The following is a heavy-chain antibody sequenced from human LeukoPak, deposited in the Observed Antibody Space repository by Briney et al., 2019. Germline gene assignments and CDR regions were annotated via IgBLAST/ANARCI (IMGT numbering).Heavy chain of an antibody. CDR1: GGSISSSNW. CDR3: ARNTYYDFWSGYLDAFDI. Sequence: PSGTLSLTCAVSGGSISSSNWWSWVRQPPGKGLEWIGEIYHSGSTNYNPSLKSRVTISVDKSKNQFSLKLSSVTAADTAVYYCARNTYYDFWSGYLDAFDIWGQGTMVTVSS. V-gene: IGHV4-4*02. D-gene: IGHD3-3*01. J-gene: IGHJ3*02. CDR2: IYHSGST.